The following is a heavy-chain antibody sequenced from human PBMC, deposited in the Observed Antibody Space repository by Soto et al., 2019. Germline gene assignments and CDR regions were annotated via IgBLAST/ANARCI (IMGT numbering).Heavy chain of an antibody. CDR3: ARVEMSSEKLRYFDWLFDYYGMDV. Sequence: KICCKACRGSFNSSAISWARKNNGQGLEWMGGIIPIFGTANYAQKFQGRVTITADESTSTAYMELSSLRSEDTAVYYCARVEMSSEKLRYFDWLFDYYGMDVWGQGTTVTVSS. D-gene: IGHD3-9*01. J-gene: IGHJ6*02. CDR2: IIPIFGTA. CDR1: RGSFNSSA. V-gene: IGHV1-69*01.